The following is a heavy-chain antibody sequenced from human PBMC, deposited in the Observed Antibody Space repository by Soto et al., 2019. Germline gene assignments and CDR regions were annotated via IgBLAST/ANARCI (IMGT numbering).Heavy chain of an antibody. CDR2: IIPIFGTA. Sequence: SVKVACKAAGGTLISYAIIWGRQSPGQGLEWMGGIIPIFGTANYAQKFQGRVTITADESTSTAYMELSSLRSEDTAVYYCARGAGRDYYGSGSISFRDYYGTDVCAQGTTVTVSS. D-gene: IGHD3-10*01. V-gene: IGHV1-69*01. CDR1: GGTLISYA. CDR3: ARGAGRDYYGSGSISFRDYYGTDV. J-gene: IGHJ6*02.